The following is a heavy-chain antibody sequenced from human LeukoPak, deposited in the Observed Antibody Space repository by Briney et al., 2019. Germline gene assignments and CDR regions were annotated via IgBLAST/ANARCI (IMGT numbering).Heavy chain of an antibody. J-gene: IGHJ6*02. CDR2: IYTSGST. CDR3: ARDWVSSGWDYGMDV. D-gene: IGHD6-19*01. CDR1: GGSISSYY. V-gene: IGHV4-4*07. Sequence: SETLSLTCTASGGSISSYYWSWIRQPAGKGLEWIGRIYTSGSTNYNPSLKSRVTMSVDTSKNQFSLKLSSVTAADTAVYYCARDWVSSGWDYGMDVWGQGTTVTVSS.